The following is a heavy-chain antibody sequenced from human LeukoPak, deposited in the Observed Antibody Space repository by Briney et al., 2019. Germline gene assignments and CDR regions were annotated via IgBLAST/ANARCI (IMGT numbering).Heavy chain of an antibody. V-gene: IGHV4-4*07. CDR1: GDSISNNY. Sequence: PSETLSLTCTVSGDSISNNYWSWIRQRARQGLEWIGRVYSDGVTRYNPSLKSRVTISVDMSNNRFSLTLNSATAADTAVYYCARISSGSSWYWFDPWGQGTLVTVSS. CDR3: ARISSGSSWYWFDP. D-gene: IGHD6-13*01. CDR2: VYSDGVT. J-gene: IGHJ5*02.